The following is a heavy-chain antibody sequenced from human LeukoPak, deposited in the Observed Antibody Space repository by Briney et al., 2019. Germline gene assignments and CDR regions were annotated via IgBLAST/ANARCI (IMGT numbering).Heavy chain of an antibody. V-gene: IGHV1-18*01. Sequence: ASVKVSCKASGYTFTSYGISWVRQAPGQGLEWMGWISAYNGNTNYAQKLQGRVTMTTDTSTSTAYMGLRSLRSDDTAVYYCARVLLDSSGYCFDYWGQGTLVTVSS. D-gene: IGHD3-22*01. CDR2: ISAYNGNT. J-gene: IGHJ4*02. CDR1: GYTFTSYG. CDR3: ARVLLDSSGYCFDY.